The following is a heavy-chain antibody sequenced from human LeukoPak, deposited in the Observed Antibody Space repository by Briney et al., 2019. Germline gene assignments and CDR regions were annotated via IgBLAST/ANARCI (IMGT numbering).Heavy chain of an antibody. Sequence: SETLSLTCTVSGGSISSYYWSWIRQPPGKGLEWMGFIHYSGRTKYSLPLNGRLTMSIDTSKNQFSLKLNLVTAADTAIYYCARHLSGGTYPLDYWGQGILVTVSS. D-gene: IGHD1-26*01. V-gene: IGHV4-59*08. CDR3: ARHLSGGTYPLDY. CDR1: GGSISSYY. CDR2: IHYSGRT. J-gene: IGHJ4*02.